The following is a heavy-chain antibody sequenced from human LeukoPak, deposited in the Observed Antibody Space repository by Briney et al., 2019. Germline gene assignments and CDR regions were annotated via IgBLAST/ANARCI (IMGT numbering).Heavy chain of an antibody. CDR1: GFTFSSYW. CDR2: IKQDGSEK. J-gene: IGHJ5*02. Sequence: GGSLRLSCAASGFTFSSYWMSWVRQAPGKGLEWVANIKQDGSEKYYVDSVKGRFTISRDNAKNSLYLQMNSLRAEDTAVYYCAREFKAVAGFWFDPWGQGTLVTVSS. CDR3: AREFKAVAGFWFDP. V-gene: IGHV3-7*01. D-gene: IGHD6-19*01.